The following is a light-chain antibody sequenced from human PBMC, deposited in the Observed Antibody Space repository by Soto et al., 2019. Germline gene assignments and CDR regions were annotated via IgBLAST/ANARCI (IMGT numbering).Light chain of an antibody. CDR2: KAP. Sequence: DIQMTQSPSTLSASVGDRVTITCRASQSISSWLAWYQQKPGKAPKLLIYKAPSLESGVPSRFSGSGSATEFTLTISILQPDDFATYYCQQYNSYWTFGQGTKVEIK. J-gene: IGKJ1*01. CDR1: QSISSW. V-gene: IGKV1-5*03. CDR3: QQYNSYWT.